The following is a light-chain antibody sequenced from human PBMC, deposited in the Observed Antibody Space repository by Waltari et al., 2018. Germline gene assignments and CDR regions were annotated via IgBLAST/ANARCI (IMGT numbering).Light chain of an antibody. CDR3: QQRSNWPPIT. Sequence: EIVLTQSPATLSLSPGERATLSCRASQSVSSYLAWYQQNPGQAPRLRIYDASNRATGIPARFSGSGSGTDFTFTIRSLEPEDFAVYYCQQRSNWPPITFGQGTRLEIK. CDR2: DAS. V-gene: IGKV3-11*01. CDR1: QSVSSY. J-gene: IGKJ5*01.